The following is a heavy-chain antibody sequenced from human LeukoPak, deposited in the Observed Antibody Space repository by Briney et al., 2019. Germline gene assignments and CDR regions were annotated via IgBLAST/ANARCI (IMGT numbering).Heavy chain of an antibody. V-gene: IGHV3-74*01. Sequence: GGSLRLSCAASGFTFSSYWMHWVRQAPGKGLVWVSRINSDGSSASYADSVKGRFTISRDNAKNTLYLQMNSLRAEDTAVYYCARSFLEWLPVDYWGQGTLVTVSS. D-gene: IGHD3-3*02. J-gene: IGHJ4*02. CDR3: ARSFLEWLPVDY. CDR1: GFTFSSYW. CDR2: INSDGSSA.